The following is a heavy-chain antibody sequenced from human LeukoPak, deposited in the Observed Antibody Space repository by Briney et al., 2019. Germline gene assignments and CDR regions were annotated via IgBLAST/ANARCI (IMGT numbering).Heavy chain of an antibody. J-gene: IGHJ4*02. CDR3: AKASADGAIDFDY. Sequence: GRSLRLSCAASGFTFSSYGMHWVRQAPGKGLGWVAVISYDGSNKYYADSVKGRFTISRDNSKNTLYLQMNSLRAEDTALYYCAKASADGAIDFDYWGQGTLVTVSS. D-gene: IGHD1-26*01. CDR2: ISYDGSNK. V-gene: IGHV3-30*18. CDR1: GFTFSSYG.